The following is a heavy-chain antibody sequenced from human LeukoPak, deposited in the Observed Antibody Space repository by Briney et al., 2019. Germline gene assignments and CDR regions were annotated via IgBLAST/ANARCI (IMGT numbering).Heavy chain of an antibody. Sequence: SETLSLTCTVSGYSISSGYYWGWIRQPPGKGLEWIGSIYHSGSTYYNPSLKSRVTISVDTSKNQFPLKLSSVTAADTAVYYCASRTYYDSMGGAFDIWGQGTMVTVSS. CDR1: GYSISSGYY. D-gene: IGHD3-22*01. CDR2: IYHSGST. CDR3: ASRTYYDSMGGAFDI. J-gene: IGHJ3*02. V-gene: IGHV4-38-2*02.